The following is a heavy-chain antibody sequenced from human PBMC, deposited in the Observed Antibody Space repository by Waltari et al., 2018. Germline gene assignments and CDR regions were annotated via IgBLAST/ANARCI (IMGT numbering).Heavy chain of an antibody. Sequence: EEQLVESGGDLVKPGGSLKLSCAASGFLFSDSAIHWVGQAPGKGLEWVGRIRTKSNNYATAYGASVKGRFTISRDDSRNGAYLQMNSLKTEDTALYYCARHDPLDYWGQGTLVTVSS. V-gene: IGHV3-73*01. CDR2: IRTKSNNYAT. CDR3: ARHDPLDY. J-gene: IGHJ4*02. CDR1: GFLFSDSA.